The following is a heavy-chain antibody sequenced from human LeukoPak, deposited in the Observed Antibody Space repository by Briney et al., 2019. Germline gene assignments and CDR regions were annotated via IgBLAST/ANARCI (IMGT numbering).Heavy chain of an antibody. CDR2: ISTFNGYT. CDR1: GYIFTSNS. D-gene: IGHD3-16*01. Sequence: ASVKVSCKPSGYIFTSNSITWVRQASGQQLEWMGWISTFNGYTKYAHKLQGGITMTRDTSTRTGYLEMRNLRSDDTAVYFCARGEFYYDLWGQGTLVTVSS. V-gene: IGHV1-18*04. J-gene: IGHJ4*02. CDR3: ARGEFYYDL.